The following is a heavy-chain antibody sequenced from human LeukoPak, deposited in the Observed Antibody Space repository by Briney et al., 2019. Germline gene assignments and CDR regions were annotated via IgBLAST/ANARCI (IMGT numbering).Heavy chain of an antibody. CDR1: GASITGHY. D-gene: IGHD3-22*01. CDR2: IYYSGTT. CDR3: SSGYYWTFDY. J-gene: IGHJ4*02. Sequence: PSETLSLTCTVSGASITGHYWSWIRQPPGKGLEWIGFIYYSGTTNYNPSLKSRVTISVDTSKNQFSLKLSSVTAADTAVYYCSSGYYWTFDYWGQGTLVTVSS. V-gene: IGHV4-59*11.